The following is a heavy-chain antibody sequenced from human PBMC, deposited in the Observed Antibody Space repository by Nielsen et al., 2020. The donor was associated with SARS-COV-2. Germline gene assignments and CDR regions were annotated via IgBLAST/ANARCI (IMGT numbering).Heavy chain of an antibody. V-gene: IGHV1-18*01. CDR3: ARGYSPDFWSGYWINYGMDV. D-gene: IGHD3-3*01. CDR2: ISAYNGNT. CDR1: GYTFTSYG. J-gene: IGHJ6*02. Sequence: ASVKVSCKASGYTFTSYGISWVRQAPGQGLEWMGWISAYNGNTNYAQKLQGRVTMTTDTSTSTAYMELRSLRSDDTAVYYCARGYSPDFWSGYWINYGMDVWGQGTTVTVSS.